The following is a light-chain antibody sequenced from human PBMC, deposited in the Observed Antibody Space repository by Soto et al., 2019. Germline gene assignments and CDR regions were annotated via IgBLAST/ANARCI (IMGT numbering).Light chain of an antibody. V-gene: IGLV1-44*01. CDR1: SSNIGSKT. CDR2: SNN. CDR3: AAWDDSLIYV. Sequence: QSVLTQPPSASGSPGQTITISCSGSSSNIGSKTVNWYQDLPGTAPKLLIYSNNRRPSGVSDRFSGSKSGTSASLAISGLQSEDEADYYCAAWDDSLIYVFGTGTKLTVL. J-gene: IGLJ1*01.